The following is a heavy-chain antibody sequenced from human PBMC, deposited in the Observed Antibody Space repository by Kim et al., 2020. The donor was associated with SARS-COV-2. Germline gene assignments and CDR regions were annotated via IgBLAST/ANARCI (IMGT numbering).Heavy chain of an antibody. J-gene: IGHJ5*02. Sequence: ASVKVSCKASGYTFTSYGISWVRQAPGQGLEWMGWISAYNGNTNYAQKLQGRVTMTTDTSTSTAYMELRSLRSDDTAVYYCASAPPATILLWFGESFDPWGQGTLVTVSS. CDR2: ISAYNGNT. D-gene: IGHD3-10*01. V-gene: IGHV1-18*01. CDR3: ASAPPATILLWFGESFDP. CDR1: GYTFTSYG.